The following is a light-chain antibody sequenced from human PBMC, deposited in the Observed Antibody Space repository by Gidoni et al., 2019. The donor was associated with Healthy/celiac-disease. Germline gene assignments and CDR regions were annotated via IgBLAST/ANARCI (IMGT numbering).Light chain of an antibody. CDR2: AAS. CDR3: QQSYSTLTWT. J-gene: IGKJ1*01. V-gene: IGKV1-39*01. CDR1: QSISSY. Sequence: SPSSLSASVGDRVTITCRASQSISSYLNWYQQKPGQAPKLLIYAASSLQSGVPSRFSGSGSGTDFTLTISSLQPEDFATYYCQQSYSTLTWTFGQGTKVEIK.